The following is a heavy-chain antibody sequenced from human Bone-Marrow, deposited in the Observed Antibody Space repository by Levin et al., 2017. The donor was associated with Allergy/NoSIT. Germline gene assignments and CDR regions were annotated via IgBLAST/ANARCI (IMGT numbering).Heavy chain of an antibody. CDR3: AREGFFGVVIIGYYYYGMDV. V-gene: IGHV3-7*01. CDR2: IKQDGSEK. J-gene: IGHJ6*02. D-gene: IGHD3-3*01. Sequence: AGGSLRLSCAASGFTFSSYWMSWVRQAPGKGLEWVANIKQDGSEKYYVDSVKGRFTISRDNAKNSLYLQMNSLRAEDTAVYYCAREGFFGVVIIGYYYYGMDVWGQGTTVTVSS. CDR1: GFTFSSYW.